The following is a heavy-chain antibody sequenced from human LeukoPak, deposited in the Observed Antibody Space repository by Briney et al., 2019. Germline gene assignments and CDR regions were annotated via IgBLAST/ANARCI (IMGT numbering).Heavy chain of an antibody. V-gene: IGHV4-59*08. CDR1: GGSISSYY. D-gene: IGHD1-26*01. CDR2: IYHSGST. Sequence: SETLSLTCTVSGGSISSYYWSWIRQPPGKGLEWIGSIYHSGSTYYNPSLKSRVTISVDTSKNQFSLKLSSVTAADTAVYYCARLREGGANWGQGTLVTVSS. CDR3: ARLREGGAN. J-gene: IGHJ4*02.